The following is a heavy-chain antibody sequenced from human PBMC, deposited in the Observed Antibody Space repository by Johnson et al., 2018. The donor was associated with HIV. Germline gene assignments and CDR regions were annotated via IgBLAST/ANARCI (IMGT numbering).Heavy chain of an antibody. V-gene: IGHV3-13*01. CDR1: GFTFSSYD. CDR2: IGTAGDT. D-gene: IGHD7-27*01. CDR3: VRDAGPEGFHPWGAFDI. Sequence: VQLVESGGGLVQPGGSLRLSCAASGFTFSSYDMHWVRQATGKGLEWVSAIGTAGDTYYPGSVKGRFTISRENAKNSLYLQLNSLRAGDTAVYYCVRDAGPEGFHPWGAFDIWGQGTMVTVSS. J-gene: IGHJ3*02.